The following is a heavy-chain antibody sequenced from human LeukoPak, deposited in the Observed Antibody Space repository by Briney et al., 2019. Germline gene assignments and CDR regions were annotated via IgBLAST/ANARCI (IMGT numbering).Heavy chain of an antibody. J-gene: IGHJ4*02. CDR3: ARGVRIAVAGNIDY. Sequence: GGSLRLSCAASGFTFSSYGMHWVRQAPGKGLERVAFIRYDGSNKYYADSVKGRFTISRDNSKNTLYLQMNSLRAEDTAVYYCARGVRIAVAGNIDYWGQGTLVTVSS. CDR1: GFTFSSYG. V-gene: IGHV3-30*02. D-gene: IGHD6-19*01. CDR2: IRYDGSNK.